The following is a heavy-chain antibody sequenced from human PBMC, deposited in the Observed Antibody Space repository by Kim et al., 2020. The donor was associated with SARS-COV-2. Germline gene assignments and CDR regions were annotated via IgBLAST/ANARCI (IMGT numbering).Heavy chain of an antibody. V-gene: IGHV4-34*01. CDR3: ARRYASGNYPFSY. Sequence: SETLSLTCAVYGGSFSGYYWSWIRQPPGKGLEWIGEINHSGSTNYNPSLKSRVTISVDTSKNQFSLRLSSVTAADTSAYYCARRYASGNYPFSYWGQGTL. J-gene: IGHJ1*01. CDR1: GGSFSGYY. CDR2: INHSGST. D-gene: IGHD3-10*01.